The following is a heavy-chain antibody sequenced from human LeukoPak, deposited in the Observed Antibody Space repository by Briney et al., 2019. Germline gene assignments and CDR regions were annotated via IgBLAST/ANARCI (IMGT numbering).Heavy chain of an antibody. D-gene: IGHD6-13*01. CDR3: ARQCGSSCSSYDY. V-gene: IGHV4-39*01. Sequence: SETLSLTRTVSGGSISSSSYYWGWIRQPPGKGLEWIGSIYYSGSTYYNPSLKSRVTISVDTSKNQFSLKLSSVTAADTAVYYCARQCGSSCSSYDYWGQGTLVTVSS. CDR1: GGSISSSSYY. CDR2: IYYSGST. J-gene: IGHJ4*02.